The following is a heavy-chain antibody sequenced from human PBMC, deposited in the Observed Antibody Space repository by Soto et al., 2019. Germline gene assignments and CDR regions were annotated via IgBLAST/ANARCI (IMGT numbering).Heavy chain of an antibody. CDR3: ARTTWGYGEPLDS. V-gene: IGHV3-9*01. CDR1: GFTFDDYA. D-gene: IGHD4-17*01. J-gene: IGHJ4*02. CDR2: ISWNSDNT. Sequence: DVHLVESGGGVAQPGGSLRLSCATSGFTFDDYAMHWVRQAPWKGLEWVPGISWNSDNTGYADSVKGRFTISRDNAKRSLFLQMNSLRSEDTAFYFCARTTWGYGEPLDSWGQGTLVTVSS.